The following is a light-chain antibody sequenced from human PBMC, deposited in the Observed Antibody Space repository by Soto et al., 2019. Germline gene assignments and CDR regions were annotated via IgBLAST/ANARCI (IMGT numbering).Light chain of an antibody. V-gene: IGLV2-14*03. CDR2: DVS. CDR1: SSDIGTYNY. J-gene: IGLJ3*02. Sequence: QSALTQPASVSGSPGQSITISCTGTSSDIGTYNYVSWYQQHPGQAPKLMIYDVSNRPSGVSDRFSGSKSGNTASLTISGLQAEDEADYYCCSYAGSSPWVFGGGTKLTVL. CDR3: CSYAGSSPWV.